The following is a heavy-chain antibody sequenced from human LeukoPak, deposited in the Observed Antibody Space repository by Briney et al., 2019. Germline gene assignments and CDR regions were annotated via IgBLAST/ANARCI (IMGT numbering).Heavy chain of an antibody. D-gene: IGHD2-2*01. CDR1: GFTFTTYW. J-gene: IGHJ4*02. Sequence: GGSLRLSCAASGFTFTTYWMHWVRQVPGKGLVWVARIKGDGSSTRHADSMKGRFTISRDNAKNTLYLQMNSLRDEDTAVYYCVREGLECSGSSCQRAAFDYWGQGTLVTVSS. CDR2: IKGDGSST. V-gene: IGHV3-74*01. CDR3: VREGLECSGSSCQRAAFDY.